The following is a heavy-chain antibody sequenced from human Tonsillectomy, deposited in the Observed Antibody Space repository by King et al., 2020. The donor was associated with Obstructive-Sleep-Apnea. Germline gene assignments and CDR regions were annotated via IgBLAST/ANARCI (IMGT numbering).Heavy chain of an antibody. J-gene: IGHJ4*02. CDR1: GGSISSSNYF. V-gene: IGHV4-39*01. D-gene: IGHD3-10*01. CDR2: IYFSGST. CDR3: ARLVRFGESYDY. Sequence: QLQESGPGLVKPSETLSLTCTVSGGSISSSNYFWAWIRQPPGKGLEWLGSIYFSGSTDYNPSLKSRVIISLDTSKNQFSLKMTSVTAADTAVYYCARLVRFGESYDYWGQGTLVTVSS.